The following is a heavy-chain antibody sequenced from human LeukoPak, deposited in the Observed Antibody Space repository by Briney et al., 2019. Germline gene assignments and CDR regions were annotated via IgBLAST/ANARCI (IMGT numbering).Heavy chain of an antibody. CDR3: ASRRIVVVPAAAGTYFDY. CDR1: GYSISSGYY. J-gene: IGHJ4*02. CDR2: IYHSGST. V-gene: IGHV4-38-2*02. Sequence: SETLSLTCTVSGYSISSGYYWGWIRQPPGKGLEWIGSIYHSGSTYYNPSLKSRVTISVDTSKNQFSLKLSSVTAADTAVYYCASRRIVVVPAAAGTYFDYWGQGTLVTVSS. D-gene: IGHD2-2*01.